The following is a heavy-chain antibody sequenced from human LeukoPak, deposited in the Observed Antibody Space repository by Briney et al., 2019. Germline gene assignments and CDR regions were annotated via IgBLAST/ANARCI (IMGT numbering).Heavy chain of an antibody. J-gene: IGHJ4*02. CDR2: INGDGSDI. Sequence: GGSLRPSCAVSGLTFRNYWMHWVRQAPGKGLVWVSRINGDGSDISYADSVKGRFTISRDNAKNTLSLQMNSLTDDDTALYYCTGGFGHNWSPFENWGQGTLVTVSS. V-gene: IGHV3-74*01. CDR1: GLTFRNYW. D-gene: IGHD1-1*01. CDR3: TGGFGHNWSPFEN.